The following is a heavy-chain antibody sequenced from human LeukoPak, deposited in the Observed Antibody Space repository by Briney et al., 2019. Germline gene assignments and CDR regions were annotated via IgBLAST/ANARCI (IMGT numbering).Heavy chain of an antibody. D-gene: IGHD4-17*01. J-gene: IGHJ4*02. CDR2: IYHSGST. CDR1: GGSISSGYY. V-gene: IGHV4-38-2*02. CDR3: ARADYGDPYYFDY. Sequence: SQTLSLTCTVSGGSISSGYYWGWIRQPPGKGLEWIGSIYHSGSTYYNPSLKSRVTISVDTSKNQFSLKLSSVTAADTAVYYCARADYGDPYYFDYWGQGTLVTVSS.